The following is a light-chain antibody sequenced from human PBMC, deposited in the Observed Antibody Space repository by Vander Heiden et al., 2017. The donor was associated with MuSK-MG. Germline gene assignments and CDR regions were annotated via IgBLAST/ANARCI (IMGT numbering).Light chain of an antibody. CDR1: QSVSSN. J-gene: IGKJ1*01. CDR2: AAS. V-gene: IGKV3-15*01. Sequence: EIVMTQSPAPLSASPGERATLSCRASQSVSSNLAWYQQKPGQAPRLLIYAASSRDTGIPARFSGSGSGTEFTLTISSLHSEDFAVYYCHQDNNWPRTFGQGTKVEIK. CDR3: HQDNNWPRT.